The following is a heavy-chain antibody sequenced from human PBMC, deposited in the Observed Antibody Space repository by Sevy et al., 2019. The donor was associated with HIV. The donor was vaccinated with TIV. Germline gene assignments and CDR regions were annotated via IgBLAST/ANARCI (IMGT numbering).Heavy chain of an antibody. D-gene: IGHD1-20*01. CDR1: GDSVSGHSAA. CDR3: ARGGSAVTGTTFELAFDI. Sequence: KQSQTLSLTCAISGDSVSGHSAAWNWIRQSPSRGLEWLGRTYYRSKWYTDFAVSVKSRITINPDTSKNQFSLHLNSVTPEDTAMYYCARGGSAVTGTTFELAFDIWGQGTMVTVSS. J-gene: IGHJ3*02. CDR2: TYYRSKWYT. V-gene: IGHV6-1*01.